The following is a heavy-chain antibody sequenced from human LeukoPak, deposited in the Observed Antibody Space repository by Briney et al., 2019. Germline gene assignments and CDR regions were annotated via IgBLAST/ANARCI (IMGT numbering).Heavy chain of an antibody. V-gene: IGHV3-7*03. CDR2: INHNGNVN. CDR3: ARGGGLDV. J-gene: IGHJ6*02. Sequence: GRSLRLSCAASGFTFSSYWMNWARRAPGKGLEWVASINHNGNVNYYVDSVKGRFTISRDNAKNSLYLQMSNLRAEDTAVYFCARGGGLDVWGQGATVTVSS. D-gene: IGHD3-16*01. CDR1: GFTFSSYW.